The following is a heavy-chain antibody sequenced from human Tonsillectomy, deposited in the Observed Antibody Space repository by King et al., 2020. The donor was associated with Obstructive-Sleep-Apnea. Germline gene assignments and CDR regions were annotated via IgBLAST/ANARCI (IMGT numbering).Heavy chain of an antibody. V-gene: IGHV3-21*01. J-gene: IGHJ3*02. D-gene: IGHD3-3*01. Sequence: VQLVESGGGLVKPGGSLRLSCAASGFTVSSYSMIWVRQAPGKGLEWVSSISSGSSYIYYADSVKGRFTISRDNTKNSLYLQMNSLRAEDTAVYYCAREGPFTVFGVVLGAVDIWGQGTMVTVSS. CDR2: ISSGSSYI. CDR1: GFTVSSYS. CDR3: AREGPFTVFGVVLGAVDI.